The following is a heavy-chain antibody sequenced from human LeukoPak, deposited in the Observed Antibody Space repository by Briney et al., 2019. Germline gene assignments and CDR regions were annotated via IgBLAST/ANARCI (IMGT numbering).Heavy chain of an antibody. CDR3: ARLNTYYDFWSGYPRPNWFDP. D-gene: IGHD3-3*01. J-gene: IGHJ5*02. V-gene: IGHV4-34*01. Sequence: SETLSLTCAVYGGSFSGYYWSWIRQPPGKGLEWIGEINHSGSTNYNPSLKSRVTISVDTSKNQFSLKLSSVTAADTAVYYCARLNTYYDFWSGYPRPNWFDPWGQGTLVTVSS. CDR1: GGSFSGYY. CDR2: INHSGST.